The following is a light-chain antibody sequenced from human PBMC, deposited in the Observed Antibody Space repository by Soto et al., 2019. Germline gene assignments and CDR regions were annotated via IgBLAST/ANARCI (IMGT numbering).Light chain of an antibody. Sequence: QSVLTQPPSVSGSPGQSVTISCTGTSSDVGDYNYVSWYQHQPDKAPKLMIYEVTKRPSGVPDRFSGSKSGNTASLTVSGLQAEDEADYYCSSYAGSNNLGVFGGGTQLTVL. V-gene: IGLV2-8*01. CDR2: EVT. CDR3: SSYAGSNNLGV. J-gene: IGLJ2*01. CDR1: SSDVGDYNY.